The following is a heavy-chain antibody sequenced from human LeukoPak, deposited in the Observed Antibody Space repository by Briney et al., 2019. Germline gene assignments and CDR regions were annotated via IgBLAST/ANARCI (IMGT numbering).Heavy chain of an antibody. D-gene: IGHD3-10*01. CDR2: VYYTGST. V-gene: IGHV4-39*02. Sequence: SETLSLTCTVSGGSISSSGYYWGWIRQPPGKGLEWVGSVYYTGSTFYNPSLKSRVTTSVDTSKNHFSLNLSSVTAADTAVYYCARHRGRYYDSGSYYYFDYRGQGTLVTVSS. CDR3: ARHRGRYYDSGSYYYFDY. CDR1: GGSISSSGYY. J-gene: IGHJ4*02.